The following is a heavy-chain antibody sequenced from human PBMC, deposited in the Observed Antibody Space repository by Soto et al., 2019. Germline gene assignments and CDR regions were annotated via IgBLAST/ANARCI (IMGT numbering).Heavy chain of an antibody. CDR3: ARESRHCSGGSCVMAFDI. Sequence: ASVKVSCKASGYTFTGYYMHWVRQAPGQGLEWMGWINPNSGGTNYAQKFQGWVTMTRDTSISTAYMELSRLRSDDTAVYYCARESRHCSGGSCVMAFDIWGQGTMVTVSS. J-gene: IGHJ3*02. CDR2: INPNSGGT. CDR1: GYTFTGYY. V-gene: IGHV1-2*04. D-gene: IGHD2-15*01.